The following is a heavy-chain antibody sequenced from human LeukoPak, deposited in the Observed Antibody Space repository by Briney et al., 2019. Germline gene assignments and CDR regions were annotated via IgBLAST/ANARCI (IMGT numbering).Heavy chain of an antibody. Sequence: SETLSLTCAVYGGSFSGYYWSWIRQPPGKGLEWIGEINHSGRTNYNPSLKSRVTISVDTSKNQFSLKLNSVTAADTAVYYCARGFMSHWGELLSMDVWGKGTTVTVSS. CDR3: ARGFMSHWGELLSMDV. D-gene: IGHD7-27*01. V-gene: IGHV4-34*01. CDR2: INHSGRT. CDR1: GGSFSGYY. J-gene: IGHJ6*03.